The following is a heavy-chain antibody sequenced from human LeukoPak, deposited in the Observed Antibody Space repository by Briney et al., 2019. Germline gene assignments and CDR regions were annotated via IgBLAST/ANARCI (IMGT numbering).Heavy chain of an antibody. CDR1: GFSFSSDW. V-gene: IGHV3-74*01. Sequence: PGGSLRLSCTASGFSFSSDWMHWVRQAPGKGLVWVSRINHNGVSEAYADSVKGRFTISRDNAKNTLYLQMNSLRAEDTAVYYCARDRFAHLWFGEYLEQDYYYGMDVWGQGTTVTVSS. D-gene: IGHD3-10*01. J-gene: IGHJ6*02. CDR3: ARDRFAHLWFGEYLEQDYYYGMDV. CDR2: INHNGVSE.